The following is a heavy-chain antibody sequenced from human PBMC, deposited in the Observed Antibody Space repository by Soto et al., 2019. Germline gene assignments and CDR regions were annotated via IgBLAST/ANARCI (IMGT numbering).Heavy chain of an antibody. CDR3: AREPRYCRGGSCSITGDAYDI. CDR1: GFIVSDTY. Sequence: GGSLRLSCTASGFIVSDTYVNWVRQAPGKGLEWVSVISNRGDTHYADSVRGRFSLARDISDNTLHLQMNNLRVEDRAVYYCAREPRYCRGGSCSITGDAYDIWGQGTLVTVSS. V-gene: IGHV3-66*01. J-gene: IGHJ3*02. CDR2: ISNRGDT. D-gene: IGHD2-15*01.